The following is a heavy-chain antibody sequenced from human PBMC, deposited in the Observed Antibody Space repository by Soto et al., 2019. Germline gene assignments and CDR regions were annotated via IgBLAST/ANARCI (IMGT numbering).Heavy chain of an antibody. CDR2: INHSGST. V-gene: IGHV4-34*01. CDR3: AGATELQMITYWYFDL. J-gene: IGHJ2*01. CDR1: GGSFSGYY. Sequence: PSETLSLTCAVYGGSFSGYYWSWIRQTPGKGLEWIGEINHSGSTNYNPSLKSRVTISVDTSKNQFSLKLSSVTAADTAVYYCAGATELQMITYWYFDLWGRGTLVTVSS. D-gene: IGHD3-22*01.